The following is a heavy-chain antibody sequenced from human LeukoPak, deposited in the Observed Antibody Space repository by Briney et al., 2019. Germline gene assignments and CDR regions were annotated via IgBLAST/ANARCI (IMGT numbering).Heavy chain of an antibody. CDR2: MKSNSGDT. J-gene: IGHJ4*02. V-gene: IGHV1-8*01. Sequence: GASVTVSCMTSGYTFTGYDINWVRQAPGQGLEWMGWMKSNSGDTHFAQKFQGRVTMTRDTSISTTFMELSSLRSEDTAVYYCARGEYSSSWYPFDYWGQGSPVTVSS. D-gene: IGHD6-13*01. CDR1: GYTFTGYD. CDR3: ARGEYSSSWYPFDY.